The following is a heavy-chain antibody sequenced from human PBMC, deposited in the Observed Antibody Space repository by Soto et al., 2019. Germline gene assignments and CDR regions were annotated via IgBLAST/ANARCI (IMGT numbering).Heavy chain of an antibody. Sequence: QVQLQQWGAGLLKPSETLSLTCAVYGGSFSGHSWTWIRQSPGKGLEWIGDINHSGRVNYSPSLKSRVNISLGTSKNQVSLTLSAVTAADTAIYYCSTRAYDTNGYYRFDPWGQGTLVTVSS. CDR1: GGSFSGHS. D-gene: IGHD3-22*01. J-gene: IGHJ5*01. CDR3: STRAYDTNGYYRFDP. V-gene: IGHV4-34*01. CDR2: INHSGRV.